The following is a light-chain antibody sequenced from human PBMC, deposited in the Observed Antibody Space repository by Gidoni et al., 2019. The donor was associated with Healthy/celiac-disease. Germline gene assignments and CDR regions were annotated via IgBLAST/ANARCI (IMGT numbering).Light chain of an antibody. V-gene: IGLV2-11*01. CDR1: DVGGYNY. CDR3: CSYAGSYTWV. Sequence: DVGGYNYVSWYQQHPGKAPKLMIYDVSKRPSGVPDRFSGSKSGNTASLTISGLQAEDEADYYCCSYAGSYTWVFGGGTKLTVL. CDR2: DVS. J-gene: IGLJ3*02.